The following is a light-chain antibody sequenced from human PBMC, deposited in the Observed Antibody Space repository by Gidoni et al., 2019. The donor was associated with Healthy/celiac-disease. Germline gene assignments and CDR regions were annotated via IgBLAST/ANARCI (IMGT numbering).Light chain of an antibody. V-gene: IGLV2-11*01. CDR1: DVGGYNY. CDR3: CSYAGSYTWV. Sequence: DVGGYNYVSWYQQHPGKAPKLMIYDVSKRPSGVPDRFSGSKSGNTASLTISGLQAEDEADYYCCSYAGSYTWVFGGGTKLTVL. CDR2: DVS. J-gene: IGLJ3*02.